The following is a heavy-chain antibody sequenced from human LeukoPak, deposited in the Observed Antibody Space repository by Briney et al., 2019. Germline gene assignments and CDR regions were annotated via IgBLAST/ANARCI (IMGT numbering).Heavy chain of an antibody. CDR1: GASVSSASY. V-gene: IGHV4-61*01. CDR3: ARSRAFNSGAFDP. J-gene: IGHJ5*02. D-gene: IGHD1-26*01. Sequence: SETLSLTCTVSGASVSSASYWTWIRQPPGKEVEWIAHIYNGVNTNYNPSLKSRVTISVDTSKNQFSPRLNSVTAADTAVYYCARSRAFNSGAFDPWGQGSLVTVSS. CDR2: IYNGVNT.